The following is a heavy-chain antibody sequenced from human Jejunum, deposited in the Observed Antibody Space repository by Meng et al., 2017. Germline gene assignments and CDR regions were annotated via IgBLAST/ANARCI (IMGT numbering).Heavy chain of an antibody. CDR2: ISAYNGNT. Sequence: QVQVVQSGAEVKERGVSVKVSCKASGYTFTTYGLSWVRQAPGQGLEWMGWISAYNGNTKYAQKVQGRVTMTRDTSTTTAYMELRNLRSDDTAVYYCVSERGGGSFDYWGQGTLVTVSS. CDR3: VSERGGGSFDY. V-gene: IGHV1-18*01. CDR1: GYTFTTYG. J-gene: IGHJ4*02. D-gene: IGHD3-10*01.